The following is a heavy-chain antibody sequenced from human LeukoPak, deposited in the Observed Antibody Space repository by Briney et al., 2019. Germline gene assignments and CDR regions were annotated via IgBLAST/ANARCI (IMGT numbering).Heavy chain of an antibody. D-gene: IGHD6-19*01. CDR3: ARDRDSSGWYEGFDY. J-gene: IGHJ4*02. V-gene: IGHV3-30-3*01. CDR1: GFTFSSSA. CDR2: ISYDGSNK. Sequence: GGSPRLSCAASGFTFSSSAMHWVRQAPDKGLEWVAVISYDGSNKYYADSVKGRFTISRDNSKNTLYLQMNSLRADDTAVYYCARDRDSSGWYEGFDYWGQGTLVTVSS.